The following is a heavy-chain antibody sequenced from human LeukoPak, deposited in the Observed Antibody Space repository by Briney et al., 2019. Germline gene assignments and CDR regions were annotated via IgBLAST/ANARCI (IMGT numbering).Heavy chain of an antibody. D-gene: IGHD3-22*01. Sequence: SETLSLTCTVSGGSLSSYYWSWIRQPPGKGLEWIGYIYYSGSTNYNPSLKSRVTISVDTSKNQFSLKLSSVTAADTAVYYCARVKGYYDSRDAFDIWGQGTMVTVSS. CDR1: GGSLSSYY. V-gene: IGHV4-59*12. CDR3: ARVKGYYDSRDAFDI. CDR2: IYYSGST. J-gene: IGHJ3*02.